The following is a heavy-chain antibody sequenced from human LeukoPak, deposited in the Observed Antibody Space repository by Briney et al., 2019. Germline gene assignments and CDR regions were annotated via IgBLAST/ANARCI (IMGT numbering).Heavy chain of an antibody. CDR1: GGTFSSYA. J-gene: IGHJ4*02. D-gene: IGHD4-23*01. CDR3: ARDSGYGGNRPIDY. V-gene: IGHV1-69*04. Sequence: EASVKVSCKASGGTFSSYAISWVRQAPGQGLEWMGRIIPILGIANYAQKFQGRVTITADKSTSTAYMELSSLRSEDTAVYYCARDSGYGGNRPIDYWGQGTLVTVSS. CDR2: IIPILGIA.